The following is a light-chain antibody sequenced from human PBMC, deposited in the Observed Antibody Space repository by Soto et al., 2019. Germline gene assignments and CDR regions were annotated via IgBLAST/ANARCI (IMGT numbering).Light chain of an antibody. CDR3: YSYAGDVTFV. Sequence: QSALTQPRSVSGSPGQSVTIPCTGTSSDIGGYNYVSWYQQNPGKAPKVLIYDVNQRPSGVPDRFSGSKSGNTASLTISGLQPEDEADYYCYSYAGDVTFVFGRGTKVTVL. J-gene: IGLJ1*01. V-gene: IGLV2-11*01. CDR2: DVN. CDR1: SSDIGGYNY.